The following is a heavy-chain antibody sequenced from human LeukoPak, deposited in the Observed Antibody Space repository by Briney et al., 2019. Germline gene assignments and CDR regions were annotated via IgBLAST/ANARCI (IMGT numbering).Heavy chain of an antibody. J-gene: IGHJ6*04. D-gene: IGHD3-10*01. CDR3: ASRPGAYYYYGMDV. Sequence: PGGSLRLSCAASGFTFSSYSMNWVRQAPGKGLEWVSSISSSSSYIYYADSVKGRFTISRDNAKNSLYLQMNSPRAEDTAVYYCASRPGAYYYYGMDVWGKGTTVTVSS. CDR2: ISSSSSYI. CDR1: GFTFSSYS. V-gene: IGHV3-21*01.